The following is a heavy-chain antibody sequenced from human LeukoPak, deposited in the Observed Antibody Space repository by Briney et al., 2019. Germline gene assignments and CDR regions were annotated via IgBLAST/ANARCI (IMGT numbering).Heavy chain of an antibody. D-gene: IGHD3-22*01. J-gene: IGHJ5*02. Sequence: SQTLSLTCTVSGGSISSGSYYWSWIRQPAGKGLEWIGRIYTSGSTNYNPSLKSRVTISVDTSKNQFSLKLSSVTAADTAVYYCAREGHDYYDSSGYYGRNWFDPWDQGTLVTVSS. CDR2: IYTSGST. CDR1: GGSISSGSYY. V-gene: IGHV4-61*02. CDR3: AREGHDYYDSSGYYGRNWFDP.